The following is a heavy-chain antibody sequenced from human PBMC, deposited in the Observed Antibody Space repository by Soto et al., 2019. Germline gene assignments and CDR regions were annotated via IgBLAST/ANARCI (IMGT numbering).Heavy chain of an antibody. V-gene: IGHV4-39*01. CDR1: GDSIISSDFY. J-gene: IGHJ5*01. D-gene: IGHD2-15*01. Sequence: PSETLSLTCTVSGDSIISSDFYWGWVRQPPGKGLEWIGSTFYLGSSYYNPSLKSRVTMSVDTSKNQFSLRLRSVTAAETALYFCARHSLALRKNNWFDPWGQGIMVTVSS. CDR3: ARHSLALRKNNWFDP. CDR2: TFYLGSS.